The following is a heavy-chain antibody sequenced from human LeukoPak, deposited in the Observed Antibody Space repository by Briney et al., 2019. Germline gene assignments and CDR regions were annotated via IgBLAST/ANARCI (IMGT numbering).Heavy chain of an antibody. Sequence: SETLSLTCGVYGGSFSGYYWSWFRQPPGKGLEWIGEINHSGRTNYNPSLKSRVTISVDTSKNQFSLKLSSVTAADTAVYYCARGRDDSSGYYDAFDIWGQGTKVTVSS. CDR1: GGSFSGYY. D-gene: IGHD3-22*01. J-gene: IGHJ3*02. CDR3: ARGRDDSSGYYDAFDI. V-gene: IGHV4-34*01. CDR2: INHSGRT.